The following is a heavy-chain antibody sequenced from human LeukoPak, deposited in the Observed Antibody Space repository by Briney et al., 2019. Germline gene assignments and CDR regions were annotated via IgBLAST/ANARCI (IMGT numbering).Heavy chain of an antibody. J-gene: IGHJ5*02. D-gene: IGHD6-19*01. Sequence: PSETLSLTCAVYGGSFSGYYWSWIRQPPGKGLEWIGEINHSGSTYYNPSLKSRVTISVDTSKNQFSLKLSSVTAADTAVYYCAREAVAYNWFDPWGQGTLVTVSS. V-gene: IGHV4-34*01. CDR2: INHSGST. CDR3: AREAVAYNWFDP. CDR1: GGSFSGYY.